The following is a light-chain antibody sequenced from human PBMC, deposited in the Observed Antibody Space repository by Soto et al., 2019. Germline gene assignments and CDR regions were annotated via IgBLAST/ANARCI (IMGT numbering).Light chain of an antibody. V-gene: IGKV3-15*01. CDR2: GAS. J-gene: IGKJ4*01. Sequence: EIVMTQSPATLSVSPGERATLSCRASQSVSSNLAWYQQKLGQAPRLLIYGASTRAIGIPARFSGSGSGTDFTLTISSLQSEDFAVYYCQQYNNWPLTFRGGTKVEIK. CDR3: QQYNNWPLT. CDR1: QSVSSN.